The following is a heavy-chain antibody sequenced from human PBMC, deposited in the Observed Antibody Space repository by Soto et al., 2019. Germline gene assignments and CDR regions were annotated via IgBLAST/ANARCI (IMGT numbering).Heavy chain of an antibody. Sequence: SETLSVTCAVYGGSFSGYYWSWIRQPPGKGLEWIGEINHSGSTNYNPSLKSRVTISVDTSKNQFSLKLSSVTAADTAVYYCARGLGYYYYYMDVWGKGTTVT. CDR3: ARGLGYYYYYMDV. J-gene: IGHJ6*03. CDR2: INHSGST. CDR1: GGSFSGYY. V-gene: IGHV4-34*01.